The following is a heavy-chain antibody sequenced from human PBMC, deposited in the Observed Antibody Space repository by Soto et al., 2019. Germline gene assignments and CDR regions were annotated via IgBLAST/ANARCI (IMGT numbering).Heavy chain of an antibody. Sequence: PGGPLRLSCAASGFTFSSYGMHWVRQAPGKGLEWVAVISYDGSNKYYADSVKGRFTISRDNSKNTLYLQMNSLRAEDTAVYYCAKDPPYDRPRGIAAAGRNWFDPWGQGTLVTVSS. D-gene: IGHD6-13*01. J-gene: IGHJ5*02. V-gene: IGHV3-30*18. CDR3: AKDPPYDRPRGIAAAGRNWFDP. CDR1: GFTFSSYG. CDR2: ISYDGSNK.